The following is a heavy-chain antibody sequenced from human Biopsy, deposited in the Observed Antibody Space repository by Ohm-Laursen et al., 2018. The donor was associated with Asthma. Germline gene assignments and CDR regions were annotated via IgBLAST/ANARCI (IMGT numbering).Heavy chain of an antibody. V-gene: IGHV1-3*01. Sequence: ASVKVSCKASGDSFINYAIHWVRQAPGHSLEWMGWINAANGNTKYSQKFQGRLTISRDTSAITAYMDLSSLRSEDTAVYYCARTYFDFLTGQVNDAFALWGQGTMVTVPS. CDR1: GDSFINYA. CDR3: ARTYFDFLTGQVNDAFAL. CDR2: INAANGNT. D-gene: IGHD3-9*01. J-gene: IGHJ3*01.